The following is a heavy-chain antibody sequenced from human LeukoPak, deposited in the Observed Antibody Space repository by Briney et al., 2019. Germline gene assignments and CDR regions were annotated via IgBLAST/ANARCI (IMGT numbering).Heavy chain of an antibody. V-gene: IGHV1-69*13. J-gene: IGHJ5*02. Sequence: GASVKVSCKASRGSFSTYAISWVRQAPGQGLEWMGGITPIFGTARYAQKFQGRVTITADESTSTAYMELSSLRSEDTAVYYCAKAIDRPRYNWFDPWGQGTLVTVSS. CDR3: AKAIDRPRYNWFDP. CDR2: ITPIFGTA. CDR1: RGSFSTYA.